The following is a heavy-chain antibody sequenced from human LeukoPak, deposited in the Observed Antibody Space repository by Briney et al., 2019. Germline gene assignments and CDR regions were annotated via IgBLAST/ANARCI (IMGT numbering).Heavy chain of an antibody. Sequence: ASVKVSCKASGDTFTKYYMHWVRQAPGQGLEWMGIINPGGGSTTYTQKFQGRVTMTRDTSTSTVYMELSSLRSEDTAVYYCASGISSSSTFHYWGQGTLVTVSS. V-gene: IGHV1-46*01. D-gene: IGHD6-6*01. CDR1: GDTFTKYY. CDR3: ASGISSSSTFHY. CDR2: INPGGGST. J-gene: IGHJ4*02.